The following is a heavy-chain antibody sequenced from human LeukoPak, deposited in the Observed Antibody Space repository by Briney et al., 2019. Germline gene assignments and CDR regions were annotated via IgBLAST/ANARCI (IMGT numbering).Heavy chain of an antibody. J-gene: IGHJ6*03. CDR3: ARALRGAASGRDYLDL. V-gene: IGHV4-59*01. CDR2: IRYTGDT. CDR1: GGSISSFH. D-gene: IGHD3-10*01. Sequence: SETLSLTSNVFGGSISSFHWAWIRQPPGKGLELIGYIRYTGDTNHSPPLNGRVTISVVTSTNFFSLKLDSVTPEDTAVYYCARALRGAASGRDYLDLWGKGTTVIVSS.